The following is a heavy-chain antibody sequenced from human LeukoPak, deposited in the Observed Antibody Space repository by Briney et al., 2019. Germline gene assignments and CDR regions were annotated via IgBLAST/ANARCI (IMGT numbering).Heavy chain of an antibody. D-gene: IGHD3-22*01. Sequence: SETLSLTCAVSGGSISSSNWWSWVRQPPGKGLEWIGEIYHSGSTNYNPSLKSRVTISVDKSKNQFSLKLSSVTAADTAVYYCARSVYYYDSSGYYWHIGKDYWGQGTLVTVSS. J-gene: IGHJ4*02. CDR1: GGSISSSNW. CDR2: IYHSGST. V-gene: IGHV4-4*02. CDR3: ARSVYYYDSSGYYWHIGKDY.